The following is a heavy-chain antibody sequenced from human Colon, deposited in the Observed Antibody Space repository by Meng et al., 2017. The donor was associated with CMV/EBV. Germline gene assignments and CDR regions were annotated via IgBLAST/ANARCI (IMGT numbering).Heavy chain of an antibody. CDR2: IRYDGTNK. CDR1: GFTFSRFT. Sequence: GGSLRLSCAASGFTFSRFTMDWVRQAPGRGLEGAAFIRYDGTNKYYSDSPKGRLTISRDNSKNTLSLQMNNLRPEDTALYYCAKGFTPRVTTYYGMDVWGQGTTVTVSS. V-gene: IGHV3-30*02. J-gene: IGHJ6*02. D-gene: IGHD1-1*01. CDR3: AKGFTPRVTTYYGMDV.